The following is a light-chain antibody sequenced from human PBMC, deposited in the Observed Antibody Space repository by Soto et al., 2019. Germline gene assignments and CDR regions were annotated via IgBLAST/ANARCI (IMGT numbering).Light chain of an antibody. CDR2: DAS. V-gene: IGKV3-11*01. CDR3: QQRSNWPPWT. CDR1: QSVSSY. J-gene: IGKJ1*01. Sequence: EIVLTQSPATLSLSPGERATPSCRASQSVSSYLAWYQQKPGQAPRLLIYDASNRATGIPARFSGSGSGTDFTLTISSRAPEDFAVYYYQQRSNWPPWTFGQGTKVEIK.